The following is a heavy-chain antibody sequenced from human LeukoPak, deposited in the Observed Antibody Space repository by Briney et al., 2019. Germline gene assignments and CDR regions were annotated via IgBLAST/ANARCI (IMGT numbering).Heavy chain of an antibody. J-gene: IGHJ4*02. CDR2: ISSGGSAI. CDR3: ARNDYSSSSYFY. D-gene: IGHD6-6*01. CDR1: GFTFSSYE. Sequence: GGSLRLSCGASGFTFSSYEMNWVRQAPGKGLEWVSYISSGGSAIYYADSVKGRFTISRDNAKNSLYLQMNSLRAEDTAVYYCARNDYSSSSYFYWGQGTLVTVSS. V-gene: IGHV3-48*03.